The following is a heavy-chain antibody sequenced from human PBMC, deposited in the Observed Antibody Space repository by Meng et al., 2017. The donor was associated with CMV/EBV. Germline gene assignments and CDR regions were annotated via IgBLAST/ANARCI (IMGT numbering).Heavy chain of an antibody. CDR1: GYTFTSYG. CDR3: ARDCSSTSCYRRGNNYYGMDV. CDR2: ISAYNGNT. Sequence: ASVKVSCKASGYTFTSYGISWVRQAPGQGLEWMGWISAYNGNTNYAQKLQGRVTMTTDTSTSTAYMELRSLRSDDTAVYYCARDCSSTSCYRRGNNYYGMDVWGQGTTVTVSS. D-gene: IGHD2-2*01. V-gene: IGHV1-18*01. J-gene: IGHJ6*02.